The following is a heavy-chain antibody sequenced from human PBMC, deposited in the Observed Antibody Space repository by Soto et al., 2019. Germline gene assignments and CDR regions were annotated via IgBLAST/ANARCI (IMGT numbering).Heavy chain of an antibody. D-gene: IGHD3-3*01. CDR1: GFTFNDYY. CDR3: ARDGDRWTGWSDY. Sequence: QVQLVESGGGLVKPGGSLRLSCVASGFTFNDYYMSWIRQAPGKGLDWVSHISGSGTTIYYADSVKGRFTVSRDNAKKSLYLQMNSLTAEDTAVYYCARDGDRWTGWSDYWGQGTLVTVSP. V-gene: IGHV3-11*01. CDR2: ISGSGTTI. J-gene: IGHJ4*02.